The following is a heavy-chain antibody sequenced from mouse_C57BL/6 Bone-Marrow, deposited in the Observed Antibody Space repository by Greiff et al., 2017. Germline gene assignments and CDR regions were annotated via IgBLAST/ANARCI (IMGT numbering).Heavy chain of an antibody. Sequence: QVQLQQPGAELVRPGSSVKLSCKASGYTFTSYWMDWVKQRPGQGLEWIGNIYPSDSETHYNQKFKDKATLTVDKSSSTAYMQLSSLTSEDSAVYYCAREGYDYVDFDYWGQGTTLTVSS. CDR1: GYTFTSYW. CDR2: IYPSDSET. D-gene: IGHD2-4*01. J-gene: IGHJ2*01. CDR3: AREGYDYVDFDY. V-gene: IGHV1-61*01.